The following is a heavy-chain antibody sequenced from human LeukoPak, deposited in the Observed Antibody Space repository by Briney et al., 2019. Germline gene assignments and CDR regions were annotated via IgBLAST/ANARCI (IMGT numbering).Heavy chain of an antibody. V-gene: IGHV3-33*01. CDR1: GFTFSSYG. J-gene: IGHJ4*02. D-gene: IGHD3-22*01. Sequence: GGSLRLSCAASGFTFSSYGMHWVRQAPGKGLEWAAVIWYDGSNKYYADSVKGRFTISRDNSKNTLYLQMNSLRAEDTAVYYCARDLTTYDSSGYSGLDYWGQGTLVTVSS. CDR3: ARDLTTYDSSGYSGLDY. CDR2: IWYDGSNK.